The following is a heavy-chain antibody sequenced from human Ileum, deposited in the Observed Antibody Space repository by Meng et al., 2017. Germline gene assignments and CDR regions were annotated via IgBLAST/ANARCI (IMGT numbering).Heavy chain of an antibody. V-gene: IGHV4-4*02. CDR3: ATSNDRDVYYLGY. J-gene: IGHJ4*02. Sequence: QVPLQESGPPPVKPSGTLSLTCAVSGTWWSWVRQPPGKGLEWIGEIFQSGRTNYNPSLKSRVTISIDKSKSQISLQLSAVTAADTAVYSCATSNDRDVYYLGYWGQGTLVTVSS. CDR2: IFQSGRT. D-gene: IGHD3-22*01. CDR1: GTW.